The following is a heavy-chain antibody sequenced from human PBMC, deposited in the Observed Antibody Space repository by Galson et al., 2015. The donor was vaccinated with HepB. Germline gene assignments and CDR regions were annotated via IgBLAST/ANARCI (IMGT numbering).Heavy chain of an antibody. V-gene: IGHV3-30*18. CDR3: AKHLRDTSGYYWDDVFDI. CDR2: LSKDGSDE. J-gene: IGHJ3*02. D-gene: IGHD3-22*01. CDR1: GFTFSTYG. Sequence: SLRLSCAASGFTFSTYGIHWVRQAPGKGLEWVAFLSKDGSDEYYADSVKGRFTISRDNSKNTLYMQMNSLRAEDTAVYFCAKHLRDTSGYYWDDVFDIWGQGTEVIVSS.